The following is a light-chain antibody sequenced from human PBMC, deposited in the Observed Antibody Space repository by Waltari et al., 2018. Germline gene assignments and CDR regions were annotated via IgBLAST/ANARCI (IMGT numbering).Light chain of an antibody. J-gene: IGLJ1*01. V-gene: IGLV2-23*02. CDR3: CSYAGLGIYV. CDR1: SSDVGHNIL. Sequence: QPGLTQPAAVPGSPGHSITISCTGTSSDVGHNILLPGYQQYPAQAPKLLVYEVTRLSSGVSDRFSGSKSGNTASLTIYGLQSEDEADYYCCSYAGLGIYVFGTGTKVTVL. CDR2: EVT.